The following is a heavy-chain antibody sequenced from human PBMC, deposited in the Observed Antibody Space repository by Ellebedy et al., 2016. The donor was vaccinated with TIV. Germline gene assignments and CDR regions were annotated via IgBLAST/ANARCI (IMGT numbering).Heavy chain of an antibody. CDR1: KFTFSNHP. J-gene: IGHJ4*02. CDR2: ITPNGDRT. D-gene: IGHD6-19*01. V-gene: IGHV3-64D*06. CDR3: AVMGYIGGSGTPPADYFDS. Sequence: GGSLRLSXSASKFTFSNHPLHWVRQTPGKGLEYVSGITPNGDRTYYADSMKGRFTISRDNSKNTLYLQMSSLRVEDTAVYYCAVMGYIGGSGTPPADYFDSWGQGTLVTVSS.